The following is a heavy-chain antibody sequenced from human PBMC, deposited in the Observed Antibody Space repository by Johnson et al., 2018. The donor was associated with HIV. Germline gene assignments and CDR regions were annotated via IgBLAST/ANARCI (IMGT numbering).Heavy chain of an antibody. J-gene: IGHJ3*02. V-gene: IGHV3-23*04. D-gene: IGHD3-22*01. CDR3: AKAEYYYDSSGYYYRESNDAFDI. CDR1: GFTFSNYA. CDR2: ISGSGGST. Sequence: VQLVESGGGVVQPGRSLRLSCAASGFTFSNYAMHWVRQVPGKGLEWVSAISGSGGSTYYADSVKGRFTISRDNSKNTLYLQMNSLRAEDTAVYYCAKAEYYYDSSGYYYRESNDAFDIWGQGTMVTVSS.